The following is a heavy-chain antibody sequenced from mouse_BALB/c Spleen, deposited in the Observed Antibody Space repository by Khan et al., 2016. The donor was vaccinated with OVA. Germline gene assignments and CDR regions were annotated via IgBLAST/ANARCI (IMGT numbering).Heavy chain of an antibody. CDR3: ARDYWFVY. CDR2: ISTGGST. J-gene: IGHJ3*01. V-gene: IGHV5-6-5*01. CDR1: GFTFSNYA. Sequence: DVHLVESGGGLVTPGRSLKVSCAASGFTFSNYAMFWVRQTPEKRLEWVASISTGGSTYYPDSVKGRFTISRDNARHLLYLQMSSLRSEDTAMYYCARDYWFVYWGQGTLVTVSA.